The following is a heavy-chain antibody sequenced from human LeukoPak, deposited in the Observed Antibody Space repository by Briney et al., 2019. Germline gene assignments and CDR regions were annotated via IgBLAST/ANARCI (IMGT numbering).Heavy chain of an antibody. CDR2: TYYRSKWFI. CDR1: GDSVSSNSAA. V-gene: IGHV6-1*01. CDR3: TRSDCSSGRCPGFDN. Sequence: SQTLSLTCGISGDSVSSNSAAWNWIRQSLSRGLEWLGRTYYRSKWFINYAPSVKSRIIINPDTPKNQVSLQLNSVTPEDTAVYYCTRSDCSSGRCPGFDNWGQGTLVTVSS. J-gene: IGHJ4*02. D-gene: IGHD6-19*01.